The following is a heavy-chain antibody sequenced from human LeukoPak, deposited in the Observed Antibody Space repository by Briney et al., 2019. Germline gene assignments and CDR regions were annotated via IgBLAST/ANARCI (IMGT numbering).Heavy chain of an antibody. CDR1: GYSFTSYW. V-gene: IGHV5-51*01. CDR3: ARDGEFYYDSSSY. J-gene: IGHJ4*02. D-gene: IGHD3-22*01. CDR2: IYPGDSDT. Sequence: GESLKISCKGSGYSFTSYWIGWVRQMPGKGLEWMGIIYPGDSDTRYSPSFQGQVTISADKSISTAYLQWSSLKASDTAVYYCARDGEFYYDSSSYWGQGSLVTVSS.